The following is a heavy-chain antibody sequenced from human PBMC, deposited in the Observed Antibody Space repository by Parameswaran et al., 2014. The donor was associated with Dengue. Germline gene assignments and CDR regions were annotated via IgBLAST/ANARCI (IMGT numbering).Heavy chain of an antibody. CDR3: ARDPASRDCSSTSCPVDVY. Sequence: KWIRQPPGKGLEWVSYISSSSSTIYYADSVKGRFTISRDNAKNSLYLQMNSLRAEDTAVYYCARDPASRDCSSTSCPVDVYWGQGTLVTVSS. J-gene: IGHJ4*02. CDR2: ISSSSSTI. V-gene: IGHV3-48*01. D-gene: IGHD2-2*01.